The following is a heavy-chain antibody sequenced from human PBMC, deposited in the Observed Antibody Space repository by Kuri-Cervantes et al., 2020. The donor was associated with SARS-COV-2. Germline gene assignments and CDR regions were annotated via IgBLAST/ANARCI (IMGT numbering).Heavy chain of an antibody. CDR3: ARDLRIAAAGFDY. D-gene: IGHD6-13*01. CDR1: GFTFSSYS. V-gene: IGHV3-21*01. Sequence: GESLKISCAASGFTFSSYSMNWVRQAPGKGLEWVSSISSSSSYIYYADSVKGRLTISRDNAKNSLYLQMNSLRAEDTAVYYCARDLRIAAAGFDYWGQGTLVTVSS. CDR2: ISSSSSYI. J-gene: IGHJ4*02.